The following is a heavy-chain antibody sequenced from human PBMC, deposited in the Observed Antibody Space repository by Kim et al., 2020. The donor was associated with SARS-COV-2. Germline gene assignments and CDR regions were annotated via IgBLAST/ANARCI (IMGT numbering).Heavy chain of an antibody. CDR2: ISGSGGST. V-gene: IGHV3-23*01. J-gene: IGHJ4*01. Sequence: GGSLRLSYAASGFPFSSYAMSWVRQAPEKVLEWVSEISGSGGSTYYADSVMGRLTISRDHSKITLYLQMNSLSAEDPAVYYCAQAVVLGVPSTLTGYWG. D-gene: IGHD3-10*01. CDR1: GFPFSSYA. CDR3: AQAVVLGVPSTLTGY.